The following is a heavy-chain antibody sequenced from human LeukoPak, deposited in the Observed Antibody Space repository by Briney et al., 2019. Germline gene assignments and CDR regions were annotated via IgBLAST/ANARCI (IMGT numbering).Heavy chain of an antibody. J-gene: IGHJ3*02. D-gene: IGHD3-22*01. CDR1: GGSLSGYY. CDR2: INHSGST. CDR3: ARVADSSGYYGAFDI. V-gene: IGHV4-34*01. Sequence: SETLSLTCAVYGGSLSGYYWSWIRQPPGKGLEWIGEINHSGSTNYNPSLKSRVTISVDTSKNQFSLKLSSVTAADTAVYYCARVADSSGYYGAFDIWGQGTMVTVSS.